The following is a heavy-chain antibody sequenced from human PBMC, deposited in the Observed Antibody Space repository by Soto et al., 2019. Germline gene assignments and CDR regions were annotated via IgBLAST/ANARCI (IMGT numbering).Heavy chain of an antibody. V-gene: IGHV3-30-3*01. D-gene: IGHD3-3*01. J-gene: IGHJ3*02. CDR2: ISYDGSNK. CDR1: GFTFSSYA. CDR3: AKGGGFSFGTNDAFDI. Sequence: PGGSLRLSCAASGFTFSSYAMHWVRQAPGKGLEWVAVISYDGSNKYSAPSVEGRFIISRDNSKNTLYPQMNSLRPEDTAVYYCAKGGGFSFGTNDAFDIWGQGTMVTVSS.